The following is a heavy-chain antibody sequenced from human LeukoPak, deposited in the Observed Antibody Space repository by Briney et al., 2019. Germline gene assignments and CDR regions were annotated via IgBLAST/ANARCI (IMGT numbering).Heavy chain of an antibody. CDR1: GFTVSSNY. J-gene: IGHJ1*01. Sequence: PGGSLRLSCAASGFTVSSNYMSWVRQAPGKGLEWVGRIKSKTDGGTTDYAAPVKGRFTISRDDSKNTLYLQMNSLKTEDTAVYYCTTVERYDFWSGYSATYQYFQHWGQGTLVTVSS. CDR2: IKSKTDGGTT. V-gene: IGHV3-15*01. D-gene: IGHD3-3*01. CDR3: TTVERYDFWSGYSATYQYFQH.